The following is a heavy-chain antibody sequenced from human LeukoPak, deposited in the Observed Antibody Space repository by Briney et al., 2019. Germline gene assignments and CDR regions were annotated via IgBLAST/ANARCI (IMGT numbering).Heavy chain of an antibody. CDR3: AKYADYYDSRQPFDY. J-gene: IGHJ4*02. CDR2: ISGSGGST. D-gene: IGHD3-22*01. CDR1: GFTFSSYA. Sequence: GGSLRLSCAASGFTFSSYAMSWVRQAPGKGLEWVSAISGSGGSTYYADSVKGRFTISRDNSKNTLYLQMNSRRAEDTAVYYCAKYADYYDSRQPFDYWGQGTLVTVSS. V-gene: IGHV3-23*01.